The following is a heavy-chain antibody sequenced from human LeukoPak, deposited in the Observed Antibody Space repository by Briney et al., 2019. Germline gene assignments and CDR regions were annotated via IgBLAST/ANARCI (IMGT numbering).Heavy chain of an antibody. Sequence: GGSLRLSCAASGFTFNNYAINWVRQAPGKGLEWVSGIGGSGATTHYADSVKGRFTISRDNSKNTLFLQMDSLRVEDTAVYYCAKDHSSGWYFDYWGQGTLVTVSS. CDR1: GFTFNNYA. V-gene: IGHV3-23*01. J-gene: IGHJ4*02. D-gene: IGHD6-19*01. CDR2: IGGSGATT. CDR3: AKDHSSGWYFDY.